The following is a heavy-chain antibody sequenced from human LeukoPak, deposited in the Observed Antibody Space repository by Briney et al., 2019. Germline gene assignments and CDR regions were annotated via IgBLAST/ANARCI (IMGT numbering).Heavy chain of an antibody. D-gene: IGHD2-2*01. Sequence: KASETLFLTCSVSGGSISNYYWNCIRQPPGKGLEWIGSIYYSGSTYYNPSLKSRVTISVDTSKNQFSLKLSSVTAADTAVYYCARDSRTQGIDYWGQGTLVTVSS. V-gene: IGHV4-39*07. CDR1: GGSISNYY. CDR2: IYYSGST. CDR3: ARDSRTQGIDY. J-gene: IGHJ4*02.